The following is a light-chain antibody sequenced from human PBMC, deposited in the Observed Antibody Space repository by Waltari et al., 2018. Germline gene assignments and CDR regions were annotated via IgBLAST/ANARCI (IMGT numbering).Light chain of an antibody. CDR2: DVT. CDR3: SSFTTNTTVM. Sequence: QSALTQPASVSESPGQSITISCTGSSSDIGSCNFVSWYQQHPGKAPKLIIYDVTKRPSGVSDRFSGSKSGNTASLTISGLQTEDEAHYYYSSFTTNTTVMFGGGTKLTVL. V-gene: IGLV2-14*03. J-gene: IGLJ3*02. CDR1: SSDIGSCNF.